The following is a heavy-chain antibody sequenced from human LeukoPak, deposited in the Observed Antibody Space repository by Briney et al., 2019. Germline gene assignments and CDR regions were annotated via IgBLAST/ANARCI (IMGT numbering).Heavy chain of an antibody. CDR2: INQSGGET. CDR3: ARLMGDRTIYDY. J-gene: IGHJ4*02. V-gene: IGHV3-7*01. D-gene: IGHD1-26*01. Sequence: GGSLRLSCAASGFTLRTSWMSWVRQAPGKGLEWAASINQSGGETHYVESVKGRFTISRDNAMNSFFLQMNSLRAEDTAVYYCARLMGDRTIYDYWGQGTLVTVSS. CDR1: GFTLRTSW.